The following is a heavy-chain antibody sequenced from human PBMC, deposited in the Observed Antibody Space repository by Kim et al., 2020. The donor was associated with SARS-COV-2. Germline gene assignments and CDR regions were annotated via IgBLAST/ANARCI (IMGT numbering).Heavy chain of an antibody. Sequence: QVQLVQSGAEVKKPGASVKVSCKASGYTFTGYYMHWVRQAPGQGLEWMGWINPNSGGTNYAQKFQGRDTSISTAYMELSRLRSDDTAVYYCARGPHIVVVPAATKFNYYYYYMDVWGKGTTVTVSS. V-gene: IGHV1-2*02. J-gene: IGHJ6*03. CDR2: INPNSGGT. CDR1: GYTFTGYY. D-gene: IGHD2-2*01. CDR3: ARGPHIVVVPAATKFNYYYYYMDV.